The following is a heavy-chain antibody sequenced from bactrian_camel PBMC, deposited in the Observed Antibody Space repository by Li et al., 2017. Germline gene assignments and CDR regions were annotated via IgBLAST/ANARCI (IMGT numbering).Heavy chain of an antibody. CDR3: AASWGKSAMAALGRIAQDDFGY. V-gene: IGHV3S54*01. CDR1: GYTYRYNA. D-gene: IGHD5*01. Sequence: VQLVESGGGSVQAGGSLNLTCVESGYTYRYNAMGWFRQAPGKEREAVAAIDTGGGGTFYADSVKGRFTIAFDNAEKILYLEMNNLNDEDTALYRCAASWGKSAMAALGRIAQDDFGYWGEGTQVTVS. J-gene: IGHJ6*01. CDR2: IDTGGGGT.